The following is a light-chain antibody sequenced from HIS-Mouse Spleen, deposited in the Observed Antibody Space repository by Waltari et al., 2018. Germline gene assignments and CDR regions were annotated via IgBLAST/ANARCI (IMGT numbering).Light chain of an antibody. V-gene: IGLV3-25*03. Sequence: SYELTQPPSGSVSPGQTARITCSGDALPKQHAYWYQQKPGQAPVLVIYKDSERPSGIPERFSGSSSGTTVTLTISGVQAEDEADYYCQSADSSGTYVVFGGGTKLTVL. CDR2: KDS. CDR1: ALPKQH. J-gene: IGLJ2*01. CDR3: QSADSSGTYVV.